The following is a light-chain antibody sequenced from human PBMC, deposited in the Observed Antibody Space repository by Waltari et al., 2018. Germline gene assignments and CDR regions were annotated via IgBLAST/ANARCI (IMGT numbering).Light chain of an antibody. CDR1: QSISNY. J-gene: IGKJ3*01. Sequence: DIQMTQSPSSLSASVGDRVTITCRASQSISNYLNWYQQKPGKAPKLLIYAASTLQSGAPSMFSGSGSGTDFTLTISSLQPEDFATYYCQQSYNTPTLGPGTKVEI. CDR3: QQSYNTPT. CDR2: AAS. V-gene: IGKV1-39*01.